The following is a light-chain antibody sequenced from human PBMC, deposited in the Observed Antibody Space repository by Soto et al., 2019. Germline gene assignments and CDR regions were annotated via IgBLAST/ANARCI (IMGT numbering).Light chain of an antibody. V-gene: IGKV3-20*01. CDR2: GAS. CDR3: QPYSSTLET. Sequence: IVLTQSPGTLSLSPGERATLSCRASQSVSSSYLAWYQQKPGQAPRLLIYGASSRATGIPDRFSGSGSGTDFTLTISRLEPEDFAVYSRQPYSSTLETFGQLTNVDIK. CDR1: QSVSSSY. J-gene: IGKJ1*01.